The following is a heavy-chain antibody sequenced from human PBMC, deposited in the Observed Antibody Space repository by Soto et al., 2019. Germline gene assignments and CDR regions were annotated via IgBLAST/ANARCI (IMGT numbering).Heavy chain of an antibody. CDR3: ATRITVFGLLIPPFDP. Sequence: ASETLSLTCAVYGGSVNGYYWNWIRQPPGKGLEWIGEINHTGGTHYNSSLKSRVTMSVDTSKNQFSLRLSSVTAEDTAIYYCATRITVFGLLIPPFDPWGQGTQVTVSS. V-gene: IGHV4-34*01. CDR1: GGSVNGYY. J-gene: IGHJ5*02. D-gene: IGHD3-3*01. CDR2: INHTGGT.